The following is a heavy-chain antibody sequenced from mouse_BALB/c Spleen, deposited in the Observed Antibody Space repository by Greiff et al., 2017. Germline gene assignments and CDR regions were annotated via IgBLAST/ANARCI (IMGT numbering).Heavy chain of an antibody. Sequence: DVMLVESGGGLVKPGGSLKLSCAASGFTFSSYAMSWVRQTPEKRLEWVASISSGGSTYYPDSVKGRFTISRDNARNILYLQMSSLRSEDTAMYYCEGEVTTALDYWAQGTPPPVPP. D-gene: IGHD1-2*01. CDR3: EGEVTTALDY. CDR1: GFTFSSYA. CDR2: ISSGGST. J-gene: IGHJ2*01. V-gene: IGHV5-6-5*01.